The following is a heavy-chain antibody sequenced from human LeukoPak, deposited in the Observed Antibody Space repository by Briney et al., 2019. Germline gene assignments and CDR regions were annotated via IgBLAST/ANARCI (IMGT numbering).Heavy chain of an antibody. CDR3: ARRYRGGSSSWTY. J-gene: IGHJ4*02. D-gene: IGHD6-13*01. V-gene: IGHV4-39*01. Sequence: SETLSLTCTVSGGSISSYYWGWIRQPPGKGLEWIGSIYYSGSTYYNPSLKSRVTISVDTSKNQFSLKLSSVTAADTAVYYCARRYRGGSSSWTYWGQGTLVTVSS. CDR1: GGSISSYY. CDR2: IYYSGST.